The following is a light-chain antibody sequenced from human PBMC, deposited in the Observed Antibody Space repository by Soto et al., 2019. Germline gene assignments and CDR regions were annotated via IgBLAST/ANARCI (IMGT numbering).Light chain of an antibody. CDR1: SSDVGGYNY. CDR3: SSYTSSSTYV. J-gene: IGLJ1*01. V-gene: IGLV2-14*01. CDR2: EVS. Sequence: ALTQPASVSGSPGQSITISCTGTSSDVGGYNYVSWYQQHPGKAPKLMIYEVSNRPSGVSNRFSGSKSGNTASLTISGLQAEDEADYYCSSYTSSSTYVFGTGTKGTVL.